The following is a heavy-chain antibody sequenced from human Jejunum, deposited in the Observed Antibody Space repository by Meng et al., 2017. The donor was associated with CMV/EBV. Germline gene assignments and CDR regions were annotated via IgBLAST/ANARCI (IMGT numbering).Heavy chain of an antibody. CDR3: ARGNYYDSSGPYYHALDV. V-gene: IGHV4-59*01. CDR1: ISEYY. D-gene: IGHD3-22*01. Sequence: ISEYYWGWIRQPPREGLEWIGYIYYTGSTNYNPSLKSRVTISLDTSKNQFSLRLSSLTAADTAVYYCARGNYYDSSGPYYHALDVWGRGTKVTVSS. CDR2: IYYTGST. J-gene: IGHJ6*02.